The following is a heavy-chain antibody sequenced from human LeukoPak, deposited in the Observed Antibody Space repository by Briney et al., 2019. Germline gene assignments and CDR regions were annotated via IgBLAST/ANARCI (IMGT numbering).Heavy chain of an antibody. V-gene: IGHV4-4*07. D-gene: IGHD2-15*01. CDR1: GGSISSYY. Sequence: SETLSLTCTVSGGSISSYYWSWIRQPAGKGLEWIGRIYTSGSTNYNPSLKSRVTMSVDTSKNQFSLKLSSVTAADTAVYYCARDPTNCSGGSCYSNWFDPWGQGTLVTVSS. CDR3: ARDPTNCSGGSCYSNWFDP. CDR2: IYTSGST. J-gene: IGHJ5*02.